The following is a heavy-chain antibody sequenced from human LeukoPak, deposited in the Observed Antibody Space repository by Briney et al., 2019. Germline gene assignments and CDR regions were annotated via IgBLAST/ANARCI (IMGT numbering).Heavy chain of an antibody. CDR1: GGTFSSYA. J-gene: IGHJ5*02. CDR2: IIPIFGTA. D-gene: IGHD2-2*01. CDR3: ARDRVIVVVPAAPWGWFDP. Sequence: ASVKVSCKASGGTFSSYAISWVRQAPGQGLEWMGGIIPIFGTANYAQKFQGRVTITADESTSTAYMELSSLRSEDTAVYYCARDRVIVVVPAAPWGWFDPWGQGTLVTVSS. V-gene: IGHV1-69*13.